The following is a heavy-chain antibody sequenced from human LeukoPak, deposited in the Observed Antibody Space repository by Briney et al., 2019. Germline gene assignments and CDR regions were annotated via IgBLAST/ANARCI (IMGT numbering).Heavy chain of an antibody. CDR3: ARGTAFDI. J-gene: IGHJ3*02. CDR2: LTSGGTP. V-gene: IGHV3-23*01. Sequence: ESGGSLRLSCAASGFTFSSHAISWVRQAPGKGLEWFSTLTSGGTPYYADSVRGRFTISRDDSKNTLYLQMNSLRAEDTALYYCARGTAFDIWGQGTMVTVSS. CDR1: GFTFSSHA.